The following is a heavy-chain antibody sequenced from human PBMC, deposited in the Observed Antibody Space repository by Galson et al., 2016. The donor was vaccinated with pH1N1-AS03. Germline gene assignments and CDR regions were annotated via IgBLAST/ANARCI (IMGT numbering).Heavy chain of an antibody. CDR1: GLTFSSYA. CDR3: ATPGKYFDIRRCDY. J-gene: IGHJ4*02. D-gene: IGHD3-9*01. V-gene: IGHV1-69*05. Sequence: SVKVSCKASGLTFSSYAISWVRQAPGQGLEWMGGVQGVFRTTNYAQKFQGRITITMDQSTATAYMEVSSLRAEDTSVYYCATPGKYFDIRRCDYWGQGTPVTVFS. CDR2: VQGVFRTT.